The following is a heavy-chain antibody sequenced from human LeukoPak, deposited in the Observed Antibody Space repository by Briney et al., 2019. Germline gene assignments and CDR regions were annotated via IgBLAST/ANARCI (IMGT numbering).Heavy chain of an antibody. CDR2: INHSGST. V-gene: IGHV4-34*01. D-gene: IGHD6-19*01. CDR1: GGSFSGYY. CDR3: ARPGYSSGWYPDAFDI. J-gene: IGHJ3*02. Sequence: PSETLSLTCAVYGGSFSGYYWSWIRQPPGKGLEWIGEINHSGSTYYNPSLKSRVTISVDTSKNQFSLKLSSVTAADTAVYYCARPGYSSGWYPDAFDIWGQGTMVTVSS.